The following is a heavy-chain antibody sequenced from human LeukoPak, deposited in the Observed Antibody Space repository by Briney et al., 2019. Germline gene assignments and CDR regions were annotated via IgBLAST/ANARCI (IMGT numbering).Heavy chain of an antibody. CDR3: ARSPVDYYGPNWFDP. CDR2: INPGGRST. D-gene: IGHD3-10*01. CDR1: GYTFTNYY. J-gene: IGHJ5*02. Sequence: GASVKVSCKASGYTFTNYYIHWVRQAPGQGLEWMGIINPGGRSTSYAQKFQGRVTMTRDTSTSTVYMELSSLRSEDTAVYYCARSPVDYYGPNWFDPWGQGTLVTVSS. V-gene: IGHV1-46*01.